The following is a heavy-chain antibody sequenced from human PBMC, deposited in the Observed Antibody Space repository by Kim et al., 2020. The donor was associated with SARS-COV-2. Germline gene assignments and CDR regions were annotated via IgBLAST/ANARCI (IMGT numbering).Heavy chain of an antibody. J-gene: IGHJ6*02. V-gene: IGHV4-59*13. D-gene: IGHD3-3*01. CDR3: ARERGFWSGYSRMGYGMDV. CDR1: GGSISSYY. CDR2: IYYSGST. Sequence: SETLSLTCTVSGGSISSYYWSWIRQPPGEGLEWIGYIYYSGSTNYNPSLKSRVTISVDTSKNQFSLKLSSVTAADTAVYYCARERGFWSGYSRMGYGMDVWGQGTTVTVSS.